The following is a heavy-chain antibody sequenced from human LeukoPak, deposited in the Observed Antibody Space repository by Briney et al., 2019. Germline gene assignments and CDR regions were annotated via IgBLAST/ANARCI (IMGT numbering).Heavy chain of an antibody. V-gene: IGHV1-24*01. CDR1: GYTLTELS. Sequence: ASVKVSCKVSGYTLTELSMHWVRQAPGKGLEWMGGFDPEDGETIYAQKFQGRVTITTDGSTNTAYMELSSLRFEDTAVYYCARGGDSYYYYYMDVWGKGTTVTASS. J-gene: IGHJ6*03. CDR2: FDPEDGET. CDR3: ARGGDSYYYYYMDV.